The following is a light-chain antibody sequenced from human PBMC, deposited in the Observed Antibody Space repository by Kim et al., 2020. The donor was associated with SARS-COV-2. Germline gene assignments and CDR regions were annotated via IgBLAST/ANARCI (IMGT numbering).Light chain of an antibody. Sequence: IVMTQSPESLSVSLGERATISCKSSQTVLKTFNNKNFVAWFQQKPRQRPKVLISWASTRESGVPERFSGGGSGTDFTLTINSLQPEDVAVYYCHQHYSTPFTFGGGTKVDIK. CDR1: QTVLKTFNNKNF. CDR2: WAS. J-gene: IGKJ4*01. V-gene: IGKV4-1*01. CDR3: HQHYSTPFT.